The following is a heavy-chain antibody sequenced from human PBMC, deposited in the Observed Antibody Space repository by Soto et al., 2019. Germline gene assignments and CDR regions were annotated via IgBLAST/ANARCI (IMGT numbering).Heavy chain of an antibody. CDR3: ARGGHVVVVTAALDY. D-gene: IGHD2-21*02. CDR1: GNTFSNYY. J-gene: IGHJ4*02. V-gene: IGHV1-46*03. Sequence: ASAKVSCKASGNTFSNYYIHWVRQAPGQGLEWMGTINPSGGHTTYAQKFLGRVTMTRDTSTSTLYMELTSLRSEDTAVYYCARGGHVVVVTAALDYWGQGTLVTVSS. CDR2: INPSGGHT.